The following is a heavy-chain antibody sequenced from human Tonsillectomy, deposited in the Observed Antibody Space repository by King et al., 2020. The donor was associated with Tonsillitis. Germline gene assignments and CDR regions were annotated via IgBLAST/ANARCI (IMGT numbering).Heavy chain of an antibody. D-gene: IGHD1-26*01. J-gene: IGHJ6*02. CDR1: GFTFSSYG. V-gene: IGHV3-30*18. CDR2: ISYDGSNK. CDR3: AKDSDSGIFRNYYGMDV. Sequence: VQLVESGGGVVQPGRSLRLSCAASGFTFSSYGMHWVRQAPGKGLEWVAIISYDGSNKYYADSVKGRFTISRDNSKNTLYLQMNSLRAEDTAVYYCAKDSDSGIFRNYYGMDVWGQGTTVTVSS.